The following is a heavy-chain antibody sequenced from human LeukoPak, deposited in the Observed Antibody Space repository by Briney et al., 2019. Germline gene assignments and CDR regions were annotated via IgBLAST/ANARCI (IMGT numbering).Heavy chain of an antibody. Sequence: GASLRLSCAASGFTFRTFAMSWVRQAPGKGLEWVSGFSDNSGSTYYADSVKGRFTISRDNSKDTLYLQMDGLRAEDTAIYHCAKVYTTGWSYFDYWGRGILVTVSS. D-gene: IGHD6-19*01. V-gene: IGHV3-23*01. CDR1: GFTFRTFA. J-gene: IGHJ4*02. CDR3: AKVYTTGWSYFDY. CDR2: FSDNSGST.